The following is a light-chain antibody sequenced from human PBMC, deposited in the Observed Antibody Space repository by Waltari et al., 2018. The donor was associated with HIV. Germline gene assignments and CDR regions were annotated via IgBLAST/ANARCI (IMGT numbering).Light chain of an antibody. V-gene: IGKV4-1*01. Sequence: IVMTQSPDSLAVSLVERATINCQSSQSVLYKSINKNYLAWYQQKAGQPPKLLFFWASTRASGVPDRFTASGSGTDFTLTVSSLQAEDVAVYYCQQYFMSPLTFGQGTRLEIK. J-gene: IGKJ5*01. CDR2: WAS. CDR3: QQYFMSPLT. CDR1: QSVLYKSINKNY.